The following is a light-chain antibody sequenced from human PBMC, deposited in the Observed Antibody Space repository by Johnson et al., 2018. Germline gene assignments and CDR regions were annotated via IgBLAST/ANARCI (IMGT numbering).Light chain of an antibody. V-gene: IGLV1-51*02. Sequence: QSVLTQPPSVSAAPGQKVTISCSGSSSNIGNNYVSWYQQLPGTAPKLRIYENNKRPSGIPDRLSGSKSGTSATLGITGLQTGDEADYYCGTWDSSLSAGNVFGTVTKVTVL. CDR3: GTWDSSLSAGNV. J-gene: IGLJ1*01. CDR2: ENN. CDR1: SSNIGNNY.